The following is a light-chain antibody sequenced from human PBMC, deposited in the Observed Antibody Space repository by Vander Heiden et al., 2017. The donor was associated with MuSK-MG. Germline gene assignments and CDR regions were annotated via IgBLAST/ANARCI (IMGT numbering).Light chain of an antibody. CDR3: QSADSSGNYVV. J-gene: IGLJ3*02. CDR1: ELPKKN. V-gene: IGLV3-25*03. CDR2: NDS. Sequence: SYELTQPPSVSMSPGQTARITCSGDELPKKNAYWYQQKPGQAPVLVIYNDSERPSGIPERFSGSSSGNTATLTISGVQAEDEADYYCQSADSSGNYVVFGGGTKLTVL.